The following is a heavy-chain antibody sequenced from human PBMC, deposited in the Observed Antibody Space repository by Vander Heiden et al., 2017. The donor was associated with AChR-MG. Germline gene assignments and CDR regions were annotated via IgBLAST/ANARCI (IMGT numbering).Heavy chain of an antibody. D-gene: IGHD6-19*01. CDR3: AKGPKGSGWYTYWKY. CDR1: GVTFSSYA. J-gene: IGHJ4*02. Sequence: EVQLLESGGGLVQPGGSLRPSCAASGVTFSSYAMSWVRQAPGKGLEWVSAISGSGGSTYYADSVKGRFTISRDNSKNTLYLQMNSLRAEDTAVYYCAKGPKGSGWYTYWKYWGQGTLVTVSS. CDR2: ISGSGGST. V-gene: IGHV3-23*01.